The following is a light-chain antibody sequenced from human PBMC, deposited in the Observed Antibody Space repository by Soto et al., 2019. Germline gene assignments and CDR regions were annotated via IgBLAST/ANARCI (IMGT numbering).Light chain of an antibody. CDR3: QHYASSGWT. J-gene: IGKJ1*01. CDR1: QSLSTNY. Sequence: EIVLTQSPGTLSLSPVERATLSCRASQSLSTNYLAWYQQKRGQAPRLLIYGISSGATGIPDRFSGSGSGTDFTLTISRLEPEDSAVYYCQHYASSGWTFGQGTKVDIK. CDR2: GIS. V-gene: IGKV3-20*01.